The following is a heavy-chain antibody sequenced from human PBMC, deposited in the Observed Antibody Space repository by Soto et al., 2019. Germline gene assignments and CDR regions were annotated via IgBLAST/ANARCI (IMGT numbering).Heavy chain of an antibody. Sequence: QVQLVESGGGVVQPGRSLRLSCAAAGFTFSSYGMHWVRQAPGKGLEWVAVISYDGSNKYYADSVKGRFTISRDNSKNTLYLQMNSLRAEDTAVYYCAKDKHIVVVPAPFDYWGQGTLVTVSS. CDR1: GFTFSSYG. J-gene: IGHJ4*02. V-gene: IGHV3-30*18. CDR3: AKDKHIVVVPAPFDY. D-gene: IGHD2-21*02. CDR2: ISYDGSNK.